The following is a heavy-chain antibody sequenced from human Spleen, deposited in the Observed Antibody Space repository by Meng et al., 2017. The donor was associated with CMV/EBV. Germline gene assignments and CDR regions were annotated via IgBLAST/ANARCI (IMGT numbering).Heavy chain of an antibody. V-gene: IGHV4-59*12. CDR1: GGCINYYS. CDR3: ARIGNSGATVVTPTKYYFDY. D-gene: IGHD4-23*01. CDR2: LYNIWST. J-gene: IGHJ4*02. Sequence: SETLSLTCTAPGGCINYYSCSWIRQSPGKGLDLFGHLYNIWSTNNNPSLKSRVTISVPSSNPQFSLKVYSVTAADTAVYYCARIGNSGATVVTPTKYYFDYWGQGTLVTVSS.